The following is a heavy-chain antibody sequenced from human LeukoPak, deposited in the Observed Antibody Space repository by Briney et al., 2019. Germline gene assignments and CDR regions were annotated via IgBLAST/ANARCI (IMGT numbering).Heavy chain of an antibody. CDR3: ARAARADSSGSFNWFDP. D-gene: IGHD6-19*01. CDR2: IYYSGST. V-gene: IGHV4-31*03. CDR1: GGSISSGGYY. Sequence: PSQTLSLTCTVSGGSISSGGYYWSWIRQHPGKGLEWIGYIYYSGSTYYNPSLKSRVTISVDTSKNQFSLKLSSVTAADTAVYYCARAARADSSGSFNWFDPWGQGTLVTVSS. J-gene: IGHJ5*02.